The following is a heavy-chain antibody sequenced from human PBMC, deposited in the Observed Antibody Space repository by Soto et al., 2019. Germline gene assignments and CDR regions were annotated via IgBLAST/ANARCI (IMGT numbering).Heavy chain of an antibody. CDR2: ISAYNGNT. CDR1: GYPFSTHG. J-gene: IGHJ4*02. D-gene: IGHD3-10*01. CDR3: ARDARGPISDSYFDY. V-gene: IGHV1-18*04. Sequence: QVQLVQSGAEVKKPGASVKVSCKADGYPFSTHGITWVRQAPGQGPEWMGWISAYNGNTDSAEKFQGRVTMSTDTSTATAYMELRSLRSDDTAVYYSARDARGPISDSYFDYWCQGTLVIVAS.